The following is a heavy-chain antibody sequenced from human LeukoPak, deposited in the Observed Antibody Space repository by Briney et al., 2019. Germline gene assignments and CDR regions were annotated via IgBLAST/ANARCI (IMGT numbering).Heavy chain of an antibody. V-gene: IGHV4-59*06. D-gene: IGHD2-2*01. CDR3: ARDRVVVPAAIQANYYYGMDV. CDR2: IYYSGST. Sequence: SETLSLTCTVSGGSISSYYWSWIRQHPGKGLEWIGYIYYSGSTYYNPSLKSRVTISVDTSKNQFSLKLSSVTAADTAVYYCARDRVVVPAAIQANYYYGMDVWGQGTTVTVSS. J-gene: IGHJ6*02. CDR1: GGSISSYY.